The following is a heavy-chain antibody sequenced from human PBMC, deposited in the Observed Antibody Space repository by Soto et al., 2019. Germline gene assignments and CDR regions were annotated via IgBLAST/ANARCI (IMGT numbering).Heavy chain of an antibody. V-gene: IGHV1-18*01. J-gene: IGHJ6*02. CDR2: ISPDNGNT. D-gene: IGHD5-12*01. CDR1: GYTFTIYG. CDR3: ARALGYSGYAGMDV. Sequence: QDQLVQSGGEVKKPVSSVKVSCKASGYTFTIYGMNWARQAPGQGLEWMGWISPDNGNTNYAQKLQGRVTMTTDTSTSTAYMELMSLRSDDTAVYYCARALGYSGYAGMDVWGQGTTVTVSS.